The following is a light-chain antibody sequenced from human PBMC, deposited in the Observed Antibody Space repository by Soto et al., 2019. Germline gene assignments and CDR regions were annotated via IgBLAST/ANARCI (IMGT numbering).Light chain of an antibody. J-gene: IGKJ1*01. Sequence: EIVLTQSPGTLSLSPGERATLSGRASQSVSSSYLAWYQQKPGQAPRLLIYGASRRATVIPDRFSGSGSGTDFTLTISRLEPEDFAVYYCQQYGSSPSWTFGQGTKLDIK. V-gene: IGKV3-20*01. CDR2: GAS. CDR1: QSVSSSY. CDR3: QQYGSSPSWT.